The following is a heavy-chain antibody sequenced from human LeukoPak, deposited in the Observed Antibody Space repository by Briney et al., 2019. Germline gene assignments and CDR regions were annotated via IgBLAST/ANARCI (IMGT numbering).Heavy chain of an antibody. CDR3: AKEKPVTTPKDFYYFMDV. D-gene: IGHD4-17*01. CDR1: GFTFSSYG. V-gene: IGHV3-30*18. CDR2: ISYDGNNY. J-gene: IGHJ6*03. Sequence: GGSLRLSCAASGFTFSSYGIHWVRQAPGKGLEWVAVISYDGNNYYYADSVRGRFTISRDNSKNTLFLQMNSLRAEDTAVYYCAKEKPVTTPKDFYYFMDVWGKGTTVTVSS.